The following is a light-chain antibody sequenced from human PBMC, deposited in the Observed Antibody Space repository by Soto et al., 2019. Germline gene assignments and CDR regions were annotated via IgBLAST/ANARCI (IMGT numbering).Light chain of an antibody. Sequence: QPVLTQPPSASATPGQRVTISCSGASSNIAWYQHLPGTSPKLLIYNNNQRPSGVPDRFSGSKSGTSASLAISGLRSEDEADYYCSSYTSSSTHVFGTGTKLTVL. J-gene: IGLJ1*01. V-gene: IGLV1-47*01. CDR3: SSYTSSSTHV. CDR1: SSNIA. CDR2: NNN.